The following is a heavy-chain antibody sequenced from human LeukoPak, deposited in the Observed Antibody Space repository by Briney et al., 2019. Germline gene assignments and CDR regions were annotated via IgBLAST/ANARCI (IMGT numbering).Heavy chain of an antibody. J-gene: IGHJ4*02. CDR3: ARVVSGYDYFDY. V-gene: IGHV4-4*07. CDR2: IYTSGST. CDR1: GGSISDYY. Sequence: SETLSLTCTVSGGSISDYYWSWIRQPAGKGLEWLGRIYTSGSTKYNPALESRGTMSVDTSKNQFSLRLSFVTAADTAVYYCARVVSGYDYFDYWGQGTLVTVSS. D-gene: IGHD3-22*01.